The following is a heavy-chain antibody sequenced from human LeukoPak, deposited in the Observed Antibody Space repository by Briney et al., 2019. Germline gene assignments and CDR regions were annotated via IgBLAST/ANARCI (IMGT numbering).Heavy chain of an antibody. V-gene: IGHV3-30*18. CDR2: ISVDGSNE. D-gene: IGHD1-26*01. CDR1: GFTFSSYG. CDR3: AKAFRSGSYYVRESVSQYYYYMDV. J-gene: IGHJ6*03. Sequence: HPGGSLRLSCAASGFTFSSYGMHWVRQAPGKGLEWVAVISVDGSNEYYADSVKGRFTISRDNSKNTLYLQMNSLRAEDTAVYYCAKAFRSGSYYVRESVSQYYYYMDVWGKGTTVTVSS.